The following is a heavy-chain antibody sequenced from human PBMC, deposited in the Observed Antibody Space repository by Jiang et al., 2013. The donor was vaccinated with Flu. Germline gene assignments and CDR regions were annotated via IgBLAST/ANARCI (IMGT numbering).Heavy chain of an antibody. J-gene: IGHJ1*01. CDR2: MNPNSGNT. D-gene: IGHD6-13*01. CDR1: GYTFTSYD. Sequence: SGAEVKKPGASVKVSCKASGYTFTSYDINWVRQATGQGLEWMGWMNPNSGNTGYAQKFQGRVTMTRNTSISTAYMELSSLRSEDTAVYYCARVPHFRSIAAAGTANFQHWGQGTLVTVSS. CDR3: ARVPHFRSIAAAGTANFQH. V-gene: IGHV1-8*01.